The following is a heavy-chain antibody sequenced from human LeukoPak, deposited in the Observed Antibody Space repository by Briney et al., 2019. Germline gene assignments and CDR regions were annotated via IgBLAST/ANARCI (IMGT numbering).Heavy chain of an antibody. V-gene: IGHV4-59*01. CDR3: ARAGDSYSSGWWSWFDP. CDR1: GGSISSYY. Sequence: SETLSLTCTVSGGSISSYYWSWIRQPPGKGLEWIGYIYYSGSTNYNPSLKSRVTISVDTSKNQFSLKLSSVTAADTAVYYCARAGDSYSSGWWSWFDPWGQGTLVTVS. CDR2: IYYSGST. J-gene: IGHJ5*02. D-gene: IGHD6-19*01.